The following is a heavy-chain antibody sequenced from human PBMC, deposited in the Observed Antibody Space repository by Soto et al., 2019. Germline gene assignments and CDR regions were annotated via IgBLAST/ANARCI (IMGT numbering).Heavy chain of an antibody. Sequence: QVQLVESGGGVVQPGRSLRLSCAASGFTFSSYGMHWVRQAPGKGLEWVAVISYDGSNKYYADSVKGRFTISRDNSKNTLYLQMNSLRAEDTAVYYCAKDHMWFGMPLGYYYYGMDVWGQGTTVTVSS. CDR2: ISYDGSNK. D-gene: IGHD3-10*01. V-gene: IGHV3-30*18. CDR3: AKDHMWFGMPLGYYYYGMDV. CDR1: GFTFSSYG. J-gene: IGHJ6*02.